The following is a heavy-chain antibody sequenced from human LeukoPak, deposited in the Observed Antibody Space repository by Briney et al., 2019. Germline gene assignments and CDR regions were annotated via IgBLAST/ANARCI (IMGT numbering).Heavy chain of an antibody. CDR1: GGSISRYY. CDR3: ARAKSHRYMVRGVTAHMDV. V-gene: IGHV4-4*07. D-gene: IGHD3-10*01. Sequence: SETLSLTCTVSGGSISRYYWSWIRQPAGKGLEWIGRIYTSGSTNYNPSLKSRVTISVDTSKNQFSLKLSSVTAADTAVYYCARAKSHRYMVRGVTAHMDVWGKGTTVTVSS. CDR2: IYTSGST. J-gene: IGHJ6*03.